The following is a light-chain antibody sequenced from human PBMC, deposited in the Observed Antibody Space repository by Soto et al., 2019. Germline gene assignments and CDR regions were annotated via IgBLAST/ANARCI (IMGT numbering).Light chain of an antibody. CDR1: SSDVGSYTF. CDR2: DVT. J-gene: IGLJ1*01. CDR3: TSYTSSITYV. Sequence: LTQPASVSGSPGQSITISCTGTSSDVGSYTFVSWHQHHPGKAPKLIIYDVTNRPSGISNRFSGSKSGNTASLTISGLQAEDEADYYCTSYTSSITYVFGTGSKVTAL. V-gene: IGLV2-14*03.